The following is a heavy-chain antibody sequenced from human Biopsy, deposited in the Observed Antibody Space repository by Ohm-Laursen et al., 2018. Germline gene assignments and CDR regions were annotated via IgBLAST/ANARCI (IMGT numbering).Heavy chain of an antibody. CDR2: ISASSSYI. Sequence: GSLRLSCTASGVTLSGYAMNWVRQAPGKGLEWVSSISASSSYIHYADSVKGRFTVSRDNAENSMYLQMSSLTVDDTAVYYCARDERWGQGTLVTVSS. CDR1: GVTLSGYA. J-gene: IGHJ4*02. CDR3: ARDER. D-gene: IGHD5-24*01. V-gene: IGHV3-21*01.